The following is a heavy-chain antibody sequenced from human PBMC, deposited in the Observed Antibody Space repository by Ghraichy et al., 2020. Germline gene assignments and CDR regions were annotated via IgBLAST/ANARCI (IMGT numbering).Heavy chain of an antibody. Sequence: GGSLRLSCVASGFSFSTYGMHWVRQAPGKGLEWVAVMSYDTNNKYYAGSMKGRFTISRDNSKNTLYLQMNSLRPEDTAVYYFEKAQERKGSYYFYAMDVWGQGTTVTVSS. V-gene: IGHV3-30*18. CDR2: MSYDTNNK. CDR1: GFSFSTYG. J-gene: IGHJ6*02. D-gene: IGHD1-1*01. CDR3: EKAQERKGSYYFYAMDV.